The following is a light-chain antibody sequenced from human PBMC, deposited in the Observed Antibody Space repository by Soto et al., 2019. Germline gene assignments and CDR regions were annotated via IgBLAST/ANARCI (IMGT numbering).Light chain of an antibody. CDR1: QSVTSSS. Sequence: EIVLTQSPGTLSLSPGERATLSCRASQSVTSSSLAWYQQRPGQAPRLLIYGSSSRATGVPDRFSGSGSGTDFTLTIGRLEPEDFAVYYCQEYGSSRTFGQGTDVEIK. J-gene: IGKJ1*01. V-gene: IGKV3-20*01. CDR2: GSS. CDR3: QEYGSSRT.